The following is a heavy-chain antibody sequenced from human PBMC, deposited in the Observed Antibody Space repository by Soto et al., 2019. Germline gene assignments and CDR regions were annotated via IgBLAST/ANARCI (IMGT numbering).Heavy chain of an antibody. V-gene: IGHV3-72*01. CDR2: SREKAQGYST. CDR3: VRATYFSDSSGNTRASEN. CDR1: GLTLSDHY. D-gene: IGHD3-22*01. Sequence: GGSLRLSSAGSGLTLSDHYIDWVRQAPGKALEWVGRSREKAQGYSTAYAASVKGRFTTSRDESENSVYLQLNSLKTEDTAALYWVRATYFSDSSGNTRASENWGQG. J-gene: IGHJ4*02.